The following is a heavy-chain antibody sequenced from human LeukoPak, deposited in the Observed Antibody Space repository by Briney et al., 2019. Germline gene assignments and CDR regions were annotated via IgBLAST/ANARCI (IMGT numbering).Heavy chain of an antibody. CDR3: ARDMGRTYYDFWGADP. CDR2: INPSGGST. CDR1: GYTFTSYY. Sequence: ASVKVSCKASGYTFTSYYMHWVRQAPGQGLEWMGIINPSGGSTSYAQKFQGRVTMTRDTSTSTVYIELSSLRSEDTAVYYCARDMGRTYYDFWGADPWGQGTLVTVSS. V-gene: IGHV1-46*03. D-gene: IGHD3-3*01. J-gene: IGHJ5*02.